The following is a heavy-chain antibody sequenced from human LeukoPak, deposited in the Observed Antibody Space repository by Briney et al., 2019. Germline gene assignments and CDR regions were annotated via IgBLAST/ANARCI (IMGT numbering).Heavy chain of an antibody. CDR2: INHSGST. Sequence: ASETLSLTCAVYGGSFSGYSWNWIRQPPGKGLEWIGEINHSGSTNYSPSLKSRVTISVDTSKNQFSLKLSSVTAADTAVYYCASRPTGGMATLTGYFDYWGQGTLVTVSS. CDR1: GGSFSGYS. J-gene: IGHJ4*02. CDR3: ASRPTGGMATLTGYFDY. V-gene: IGHV4-34*01. D-gene: IGHD5-24*01.